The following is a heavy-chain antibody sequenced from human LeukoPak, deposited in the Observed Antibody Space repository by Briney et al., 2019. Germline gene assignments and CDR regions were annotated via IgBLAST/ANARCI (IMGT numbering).Heavy chain of an antibody. Sequence: PGGSLRLSCAASGFTFSSYWMHWVRQAPGKGLVWVSRINSDGSSTSYADSVKGRFTISRDNAMNSLYLQMNSLRAEDTAVYYCARSFGGGSYYVDYWGQGTLVTVSS. CDR3: ARSFGGGSYYVDY. CDR2: INSDGSST. J-gene: IGHJ4*02. D-gene: IGHD1-26*01. CDR1: GFTFSSYW. V-gene: IGHV3-74*01.